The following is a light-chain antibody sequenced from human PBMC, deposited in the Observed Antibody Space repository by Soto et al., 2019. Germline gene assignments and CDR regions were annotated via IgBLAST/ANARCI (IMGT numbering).Light chain of an antibody. CDR1: QSINNR. CDR3: QHYGGLWT. J-gene: IGKJ1*01. CDR2: DAS. V-gene: IGKV1-5*01. Sequence: DIQMTQSPSTLSASVGDRVTITCRASQSINNRLPWYQRKPGKAPKVLIFDASTLESGVPSRFSASGSGTEFSLTISSLQPDDFATYYCQHYGGLWTFGQGTKVEI.